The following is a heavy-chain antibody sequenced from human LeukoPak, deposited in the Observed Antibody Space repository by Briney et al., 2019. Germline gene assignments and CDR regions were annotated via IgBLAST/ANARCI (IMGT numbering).Heavy chain of an antibody. J-gene: IGHJ4*02. CDR1: GFTFSSYA. CDR2: ISYDGSNK. V-gene: IGHV3-30*04. D-gene: IGHD3-22*01. CDR3: ASGQYYYDSSGYSHFDY. Sequence: GRSLRLSCAASGFTFSSYAMHWVRQAPGKGLEWVAVISYDGSNKYYADSEKGRFTISRDNSKNTLYLQMNSLRAEDTAVYYCASGQYYYDSSGYSHFDYWGQGTLVTVSS.